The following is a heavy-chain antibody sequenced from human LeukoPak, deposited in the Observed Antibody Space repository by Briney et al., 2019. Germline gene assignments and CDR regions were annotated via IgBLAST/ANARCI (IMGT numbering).Heavy chain of an antibody. CDR1: GFTFSNYA. D-gene: IGHD6-19*01. CDR2: ISTSGITT. V-gene: IGHV3-23*01. Sequence: GGSLRLSCAASGFTFSNYAMSWVRQAPGKGLEWVSTISTSGITTYYADSVKGRFTISRDNSKNTLYLQMNSLRAEDTAVYYCAKVLQWLVKYWGQGTLATVSS. J-gene: IGHJ4*02. CDR3: AKVLQWLVKY.